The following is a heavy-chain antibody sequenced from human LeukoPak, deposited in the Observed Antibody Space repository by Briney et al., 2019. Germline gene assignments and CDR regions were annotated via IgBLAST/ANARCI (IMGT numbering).Heavy chain of an antibody. V-gene: IGHV1-69*05. J-gene: IGHJ4*02. Sequence: GASVKVSCKASGGTFSSYAISWVRQAPGQGLEWMGGIIPIFGTANYAQKFQGRVTITTDESTSTAYMELSSLRSEDTAAYYCAREGNDSSGYSKYYFDYWGQGTLVTVSS. CDR3: AREGNDSSGYSKYYFDY. CDR2: IIPIFGTA. CDR1: GGTFSSYA. D-gene: IGHD3-22*01.